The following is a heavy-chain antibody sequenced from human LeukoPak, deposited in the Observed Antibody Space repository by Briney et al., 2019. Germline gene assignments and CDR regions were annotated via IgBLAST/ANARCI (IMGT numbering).Heavy chain of an antibody. CDR2: INHSGST. Sequence: SETLSLTCAVYGVSFSGYYWSWIRQPPGKGLEWIGEINHSGSTNYNPSLKSRVTISVDTSKNQFSLKLSSVTAADTAVYYCARCYDSSGYYLNLYYFDYWGQGALVTVSS. J-gene: IGHJ4*02. CDR1: GVSFSGYY. V-gene: IGHV4-34*01. CDR3: ARCYDSSGYYLNLYYFDY. D-gene: IGHD3-22*01.